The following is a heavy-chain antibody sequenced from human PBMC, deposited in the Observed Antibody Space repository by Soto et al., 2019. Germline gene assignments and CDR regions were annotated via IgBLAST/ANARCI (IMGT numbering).Heavy chain of an antibody. CDR1: GYSFTSYW. Sequence: EVQLAQSGAEVKKPGESLRISCKGSGYSFTSYWISWVRQMPGKGLEWMGRIDHSDSYTNYSPSFQGHVTISADKSISTAYLQWSSLKASDTAMYYCARHAAGYSSGWYGWFDPWGQGTLVTVSS. D-gene: IGHD6-19*01. V-gene: IGHV5-10-1*03. J-gene: IGHJ5*02. CDR3: ARHAAGYSSGWYGWFDP. CDR2: IDHSDSYT.